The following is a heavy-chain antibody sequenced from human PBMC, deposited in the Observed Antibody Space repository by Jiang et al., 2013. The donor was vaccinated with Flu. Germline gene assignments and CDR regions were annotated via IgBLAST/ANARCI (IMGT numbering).Heavy chain of an antibody. CDR1: GGSFSGY. V-gene: IGHV4-34*01. CDR2: IRHKGNT. D-gene: IGHD5-18*01. Sequence: LLKPSETLSLTCAVYGGSFSGYWSWIRQSPGKGLEWIGEIRHKGNTNYNPSLKSRVSISGDTSKNQFSLRLTSVTAADTAVYYCGMWVDEWLRDFWGQGTLVTVSP. J-gene: IGHJ4*02. CDR3: GMWVDEWLRDF.